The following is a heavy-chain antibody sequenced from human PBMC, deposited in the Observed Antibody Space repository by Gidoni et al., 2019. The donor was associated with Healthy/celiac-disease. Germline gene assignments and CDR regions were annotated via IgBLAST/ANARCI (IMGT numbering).Heavy chain of an antibody. CDR1: GFSLSNARMG. CDR2: IFSNDEK. J-gene: IGHJ3*02. Sequence: TVSGFSLSNARMGVSWIRQPPGKALEWLAHIFSNDEKSYSTSLKSRLTISKDTSKSQVVLTMTNMDPVDTATYYCARMLVGSGNGAFDIWGQGTMVTVSS. V-gene: IGHV2-26*01. CDR3: ARMLVGSGNGAFDI. D-gene: IGHD3-10*01.